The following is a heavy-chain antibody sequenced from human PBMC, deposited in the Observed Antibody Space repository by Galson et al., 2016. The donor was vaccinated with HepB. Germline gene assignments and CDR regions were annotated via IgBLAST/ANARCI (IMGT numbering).Heavy chain of an antibody. CDR3: WISERPAFDV. V-gene: IGHV3-33*01. J-gene: IGHJ3*01. Sequence: SLRLSCAASGFSFSNYGMHWVRQAPGKGLEWVAVIWYDGSKKYKSDSVKGRFTISRDNSKNTVYLQMNSLRVEDTAVYYCWISERPAFDVWGQGTMVTVSS. CDR2: IWYDGSKK. CDR1: GFSFSNYG. D-gene: IGHD2-2*03.